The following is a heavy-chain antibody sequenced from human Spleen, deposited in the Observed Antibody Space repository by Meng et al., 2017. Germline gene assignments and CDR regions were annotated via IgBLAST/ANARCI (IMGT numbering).Heavy chain of an antibody. D-gene: IGHD4-11*01. CDR1: GGSFSDYY. CDR2: INHSGST. Sequence: QVQVQQWGVGLLKPSETLSLTCVVFGGSFSDYYWSWIRQPPGKGLEWIGEINHSGSTNYNPSLESRATISVDTSQNNLSLKLSSVTAADSAVYYCARGPTTMAHDFDYWGQGTLVTVSS. CDR3: ARGPTTMAHDFDY. J-gene: IGHJ4*02. V-gene: IGHV4-34*01.